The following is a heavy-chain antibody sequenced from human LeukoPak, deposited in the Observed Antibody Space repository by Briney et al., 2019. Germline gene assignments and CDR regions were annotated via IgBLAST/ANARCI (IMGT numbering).Heavy chain of an antibody. CDR1: GGTFSSYA. J-gene: IGHJ4*02. V-gene: IGHV1-69*04. Sequence: SVKVSCKASGGTFSSYAISWVRQAPGQGLEWMGRIIPILGIANYAQKFQGRVTITADKSTSTAYMELSSLRSEDTAVYYCARDVWDVGSSGYAFDYWGQGTLVTVSS. D-gene: IGHD3-22*01. CDR3: ARDVWDVGSSGYAFDY. CDR2: IIPILGIA.